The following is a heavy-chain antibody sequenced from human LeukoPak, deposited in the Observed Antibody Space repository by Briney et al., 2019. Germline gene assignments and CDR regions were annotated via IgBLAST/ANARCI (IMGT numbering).Heavy chain of an antibody. CDR1: GGSFSGYY. J-gene: IGHJ6*02. CDR3: ARAVAVVPYYYGMDV. CDR2: INHSGST. D-gene: IGHD2-2*01. V-gene: IGHV4-34*01. Sequence: SETLSLTCAVSGGSFSGYYWSWIRQPPGKGLEWIGEINHSGSTNYNPSLKSRVTISVDTSKNQFSLKLSSVTAADTAVYYCARAVAVVPYYYGMDVWGQGTTVTVSS.